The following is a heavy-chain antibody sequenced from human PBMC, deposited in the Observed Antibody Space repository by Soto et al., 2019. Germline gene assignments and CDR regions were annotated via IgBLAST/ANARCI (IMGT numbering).Heavy chain of an antibody. CDR1: GYTFTSYG. CDR2: ISAYNGNT. D-gene: IGHD3-22*01. Sequence: QVQLVQPGAEVKKPGASVKVSCKASGYTFTSYGISWVRQAPGQGLEWMGWISAYNGNTNYAQKLQGRVTMTTDTSTSTAYMELRSLRSDDTAVYYCARDFGSSGYRPGDDAFDIWGQGTIVTVSS. J-gene: IGHJ3*02. CDR3: ARDFGSSGYRPGDDAFDI. V-gene: IGHV1-18*01.